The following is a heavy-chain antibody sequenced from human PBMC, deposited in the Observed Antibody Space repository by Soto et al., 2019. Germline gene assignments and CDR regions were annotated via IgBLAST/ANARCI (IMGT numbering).Heavy chain of an antibody. CDR2: IGPRGATT. D-gene: IGHD3-10*01. V-gene: IGHV3-23*01. Sequence: GGSLRLSCEASGLTETDSYLTWVRQAPGKGLEWVSAIGPRGATTYYADSVKGRFTISRDNSKNTVFLQMNSLRAEDTAVYYCANLRFGDLDYFFEFWGQG. CDR3: ANLRFGDLDYFFEF. CDR1: GLTETDSY. J-gene: IGHJ4*02.